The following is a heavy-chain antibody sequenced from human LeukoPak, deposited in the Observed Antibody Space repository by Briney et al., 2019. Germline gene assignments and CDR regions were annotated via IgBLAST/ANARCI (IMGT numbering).Heavy chain of an antibody. D-gene: IGHD2-21*01. J-gene: IGHJ4*02. CDR2: INRDGTEK. V-gene: IGHV3-7*04. CDR1: GFNFSDSR. CDR3: VRGDWYFDY. Sequence: GGSLRLSCTTSGFNFSDSRMTWVRQAPGKGLEWVANINRDGTEKRFLASVEGRFTISRDNAKNSLDLQMRSLRPQDTAVYFCVRGDWYFDYWGQGILATVSP.